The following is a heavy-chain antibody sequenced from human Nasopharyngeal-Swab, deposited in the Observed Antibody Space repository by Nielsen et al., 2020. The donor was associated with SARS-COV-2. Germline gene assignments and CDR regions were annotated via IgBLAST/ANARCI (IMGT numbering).Heavy chain of an antibody. V-gene: IGHV4-39*07. CDR1: GGSISSSSYY. CDR3: ARGWLVAPPTYRMDV. Sequence: SETLSLTCTVSGGSISSSSYYWGWIRQPPGKGLEWIGSIYYSGSTYYNPSLKSRVTISVDKSKNQFSLKLSSVTAADTAVYYCARGWLVAPPTYRMDVWGQGTTVTVSS. CDR2: IYYSGST. J-gene: IGHJ6*02. D-gene: IGHD2-21*01.